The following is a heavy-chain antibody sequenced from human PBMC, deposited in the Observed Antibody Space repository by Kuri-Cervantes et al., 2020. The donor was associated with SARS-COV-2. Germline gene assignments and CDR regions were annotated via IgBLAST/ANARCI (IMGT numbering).Heavy chain of an antibody. CDR1: AYTFTSYY. Sequence: ASVKVSCQASAYTFTSYYMHWVGQDPGQGLEWMGISNPSGGSKSYAQKFQGSVTMTKDTSTSTVYMELSSLRFEDTAVYYCARAGARYYWGQGTLVTVSS. J-gene: IGHJ4*02. V-gene: IGHV1-46*01. CDR3: ARAGARYY. CDR2: SNPSGGSK. D-gene: IGHD3-10*01.